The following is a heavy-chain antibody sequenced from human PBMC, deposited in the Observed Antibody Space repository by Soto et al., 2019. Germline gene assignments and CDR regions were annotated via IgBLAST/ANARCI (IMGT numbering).Heavy chain of an antibody. J-gene: IGHJ6*02. Sequence: SETLSLTCAVYGGSFSGYYWSWIRQPAGKGLEWIGRIYTSGSTNYSPSLKSRVTMSVDTSKNQFSLKLSSVTAADTAVYYCARVLADYGMDVWGQGTTVTVSS. CDR3: ARVLADYGMDV. V-gene: IGHV4-59*10. CDR2: IYTSGST. CDR1: GGSFSGYY.